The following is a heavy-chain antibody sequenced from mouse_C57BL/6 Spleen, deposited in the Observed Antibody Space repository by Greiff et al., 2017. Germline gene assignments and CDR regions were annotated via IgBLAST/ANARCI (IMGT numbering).Heavy chain of an antibody. V-gene: IGHV1-22*01. Sequence: VQLQQSGPELVKPGASVKMSCKASGYTFTDYNMHWVKQSHGQSLEWIGYINPNNGGTSYNQKFKGKATLTVNKSSSTAYIERRSLTSDDSAVYYCASYGSSYPFACWGQGTLVTVSA. CDR3: ASYGSSYPFAC. CDR2: INPNNGGT. CDR1: GYTFTDYN. J-gene: IGHJ3*01. D-gene: IGHD1-1*01.